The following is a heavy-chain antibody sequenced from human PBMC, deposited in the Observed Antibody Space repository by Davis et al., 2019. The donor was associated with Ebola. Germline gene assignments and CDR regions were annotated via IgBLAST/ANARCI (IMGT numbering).Heavy chain of an antibody. J-gene: IGHJ4*02. Sequence: PGGSLRLSCAASGFTFSSYSMNWVRQAPGKGLEWVSSISSDSDYIYYADSVKGRFTISRDNAKNSLYLQMNSLRAEDTAVYYCARGDAVGATFDYWGQGTLVTVSS. V-gene: IGHV3-21*01. CDR1: GFTFSSYS. CDR3: ARGDAVGATFDY. CDR2: ISSDSDYI. D-gene: IGHD1-26*01.